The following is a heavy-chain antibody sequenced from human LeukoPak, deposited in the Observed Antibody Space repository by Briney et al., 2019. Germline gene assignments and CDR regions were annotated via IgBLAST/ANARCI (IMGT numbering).Heavy chain of an antibody. CDR1: GGSITPYY. D-gene: IGHD3-3*01. CDR3: ARDTLKYYDFWSGYPKALYYYYGMDV. J-gene: IGHJ6*02. V-gene: IGHV4-59*12. Sequence: SETLSLTCAVSGGSITPYYWNWIRQPPGKGLEWIGYISYTGSTIYNPSLKSRVTMSVDTSKNQFSLKLSSVTAADTAVYYCARDTLKYYDFWSGYPKALYYYYGMDVWGQGTTVTVSS. CDR2: ISYTGST.